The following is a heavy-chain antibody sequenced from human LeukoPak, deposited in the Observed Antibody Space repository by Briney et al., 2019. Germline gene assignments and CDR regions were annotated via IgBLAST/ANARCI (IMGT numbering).Heavy chain of an antibody. D-gene: IGHD2-2*01. CDR3: ASPPTRECSSISCPLSY. Sequence: GESLEISCQGPGSRFTSYWIAWVRQMPGKGLEWMGIIYPGDSDTRYSPSFQGQVTISVDKSVSAAYLQWSSLKASDTAMYYCASPPTRECSSISCPLSYWGQGTLVTVSS. CDR2: IYPGDSDT. J-gene: IGHJ4*02. V-gene: IGHV5-51*01. CDR1: GSRFTSYW.